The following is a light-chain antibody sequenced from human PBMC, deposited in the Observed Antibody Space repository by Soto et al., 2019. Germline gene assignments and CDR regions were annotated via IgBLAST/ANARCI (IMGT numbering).Light chain of an antibody. CDR2: GAS. J-gene: IGKJ4*01. CDR3: QQYGSSPLT. Sequence: EIVMKHSPATLSVSPCERATLSFRASQSVSSALAWYQHNPGRAPRLLIYGASSRATGIPDRFSGSGSGTDFTLTISRLEPEDFAVYYCQQYGSSPLTFGGGTKVDIK. V-gene: IGKV3-20*01. CDR1: QSVSSA.